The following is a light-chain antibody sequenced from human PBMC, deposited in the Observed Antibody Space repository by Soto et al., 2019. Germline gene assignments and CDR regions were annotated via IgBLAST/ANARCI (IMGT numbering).Light chain of an antibody. CDR3: SSYTSSSTLEGV. CDR2: EVS. Sequence: QSALTQPASVSGSPGQSITISCTGTSSDVGGYNYVSWYQQHPGKAPNLMIYEVSNRPSGVSNRFSVSKSGNTASLTISGLQAEDEADYYCSSYTSSSTLEGVFGTGTKLTVL. V-gene: IGLV2-14*01. CDR1: SSDVGGYNY. J-gene: IGLJ1*01.